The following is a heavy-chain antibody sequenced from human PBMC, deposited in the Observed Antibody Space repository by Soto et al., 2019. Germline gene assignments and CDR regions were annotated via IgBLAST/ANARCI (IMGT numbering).Heavy chain of an antibody. V-gene: IGHV3-23*01. CDR3: EKAQWLLAGDYFDS. Sequence: HPGGSLRLSCAASGFIFGVYAMAWVRQAPGKGLEWVSSISDTVDTTYYADSVKGRFTISRDKSTNTLYLQMNSLRVEDTAVYYCEKAQWLLAGDYFDSWGQRTPVTVSS. D-gene: IGHD6-19*01. CDR1: GFIFGVYA. CDR2: ISDTVDTT. J-gene: IGHJ4*02.